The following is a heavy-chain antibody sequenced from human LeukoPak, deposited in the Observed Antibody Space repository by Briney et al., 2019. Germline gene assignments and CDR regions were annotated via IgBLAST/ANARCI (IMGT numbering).Heavy chain of an antibody. D-gene: IGHD1-26*01. V-gene: IGHV3-33*01. CDR3: VTHYKWDLLVHAFDF. CDR1: GIPFKKYG. Sequence: PGGSLRLSCAVSGIPFKKYGMHWVRQAPGKGLEWVATIWHDGSPTMYADSAKGRFTISRGDSKNMLYLQMNSLRAEDTAEYYCVTHYKWDLLVHAFDFWGQGTRVTVSS. J-gene: IGHJ3*01. CDR2: IWHDGSPT.